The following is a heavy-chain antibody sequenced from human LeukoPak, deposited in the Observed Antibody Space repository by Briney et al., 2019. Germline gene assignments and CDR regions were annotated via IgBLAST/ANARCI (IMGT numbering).Heavy chain of an antibody. V-gene: IGHV4-34*01. CDR3: ARPATVKGGLDY. CDR1: GGSFSGYY. Sequence: PSETLSLTCAVYGGSFSGYYWSWIRQPPGKGLEWIGEINHSGSTNYNPSLKSRVTISVDTSKNQFSLKLSSVTAADTAVYYCARPATVKGGLDYWGQGTLVTVSS. D-gene: IGHD4-17*01. J-gene: IGHJ4*02. CDR2: INHSGST.